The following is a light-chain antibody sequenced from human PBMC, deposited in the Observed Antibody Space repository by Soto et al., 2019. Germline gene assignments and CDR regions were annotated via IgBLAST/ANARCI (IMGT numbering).Light chain of an antibody. V-gene: IGKV1-5*03. CDR2: KAS. CDR3: QQYGDSPAT. J-gene: IGKJ3*01. Sequence: DVQMTQSPSTLSASVGARVTITCRASQNIDNWLAWYQQKLGKAPKLLIYKASSLESGVPSRFSGSGSGTEFTLTINSLQPDDFAVYYCQQYGDSPATFGPGTKVDI. CDR1: QNIDNW.